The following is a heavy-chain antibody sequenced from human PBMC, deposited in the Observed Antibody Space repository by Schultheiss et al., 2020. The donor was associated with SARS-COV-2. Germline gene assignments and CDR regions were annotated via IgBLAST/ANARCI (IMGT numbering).Heavy chain of an antibody. Sequence: GGSLRLSCAASGFTFSSYWMSWVRQAPGKGLEWVSYISSSGSTIYYADSVKGRFTISRDNAKNSLYLQMNSLRAEDTAVYYCARITVYGSSVFYAFDIWGQGTMVTVSS. CDR3: ARITVYGSSVFYAFDI. J-gene: IGHJ3*02. V-gene: IGHV3-48*04. CDR1: GFTFSSYW. D-gene: IGHD6-6*01. CDR2: ISSSGSTI.